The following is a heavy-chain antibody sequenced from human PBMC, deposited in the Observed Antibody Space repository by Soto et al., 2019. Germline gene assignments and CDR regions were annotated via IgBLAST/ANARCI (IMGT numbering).Heavy chain of an antibody. CDR3: ARTYYYDSSADY. Sequence: GGSLRLSCAASGFTFSTYWMHWVRQAPGKGLVWVSRINGDGITTSYADSVKGRFTISRDNAKNTLYLQMNSLRAEDTAVCYCARTYYYDSSADYWGQGT. V-gene: IGHV3-74*01. CDR2: INGDGITT. CDR1: GFTFSTYW. J-gene: IGHJ4*02. D-gene: IGHD3-22*01.